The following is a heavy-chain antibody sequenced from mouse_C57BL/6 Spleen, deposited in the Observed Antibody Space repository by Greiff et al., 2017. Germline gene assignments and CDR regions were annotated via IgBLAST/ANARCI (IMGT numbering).Heavy chain of an antibody. CDR3: ARGAVVPVAY. CDR1: GYTFTRYW. D-gene: IGHD1-1*01. J-gene: IGHJ2*01. Sequence: VQLQQPGAELVRPGSSVKLSCKASGYTFTRYWMPWVKQRPIQGLEWIGNIDPSDSETHYNQKFKDKATLTVDKSSSTAYMQLSSLTSEDSAVYYCARGAVVPVAYWGQGTTLTVSS. CDR2: IDPSDSET. V-gene: IGHV1-52*01.